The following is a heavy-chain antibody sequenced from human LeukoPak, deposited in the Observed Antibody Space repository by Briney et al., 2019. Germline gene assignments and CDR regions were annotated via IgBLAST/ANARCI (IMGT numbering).Heavy chain of an antibody. D-gene: IGHD3-16*01. CDR1: GFTFSAYW. CDR3: ATSGGY. V-gene: IGHV3-7*01. CDR2: IKGDGSET. Sequence: GGSLRLSCAASGFTFSAYWMKWVRQAPGKGLVWVATIKGDGSETHYETSVKGRFTISRDNAKRSLYLQMTSLSFEDTAMYYCATSGGYWGQGTLVTVSS. J-gene: IGHJ4*02.